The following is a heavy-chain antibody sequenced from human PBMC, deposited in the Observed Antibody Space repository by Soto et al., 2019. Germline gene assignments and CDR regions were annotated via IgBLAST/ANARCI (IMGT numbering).Heavy chain of an antibody. J-gene: IGHJ6*02. D-gene: IGHD3-10*01. CDR3: ARVPLLLWFGELQYGMDV. CDR1: GGSISSYY. V-gene: IGHV4-59*01. CDR2: IYYSGST. Sequence: SETLSLTCTVSGGSISSYYWRWIRQPPGKGLEWIGYIYYSGSTNYNPSLKSRVTISVDTSKNQFSLKLSSVTAADTAVYYCARVPLLLWFGELQYGMDVWGQGTTVT.